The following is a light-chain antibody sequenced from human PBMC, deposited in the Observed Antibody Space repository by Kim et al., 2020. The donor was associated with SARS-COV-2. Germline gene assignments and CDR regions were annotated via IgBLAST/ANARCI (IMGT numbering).Light chain of an antibody. CDR1: KLGDKY. Sequence: VSPGQKDSITCSGDKLGDKYASWYQQKPGQSPVLVIYQDRKRPSGIPERFSGSNSGNTATLTISGTQAMDEADYYCQAWDSSTWVFGGGTKLTVL. CDR2: QDR. CDR3: QAWDSSTWV. J-gene: IGLJ3*02. V-gene: IGLV3-1*01.